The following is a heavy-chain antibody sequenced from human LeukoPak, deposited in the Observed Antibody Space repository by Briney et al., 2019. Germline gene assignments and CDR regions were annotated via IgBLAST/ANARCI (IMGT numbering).Heavy chain of an antibody. D-gene: IGHD3-9*01. CDR3: ARGIRYFDWLFGGGGPGGWFDP. J-gene: IGHJ5*02. CDR2: IYYSGST. Sequence: SETLSLTCTVSGGSISSYYWSWIRQPPGKGLEWIGYIYYSGSTNYNPSLKSRVTISVDTSKNQFSLKLSSVTAADTAVYYCARGIRYFDWLFGGGGPGGWFDPWGQGTLVTVSS. CDR1: GGSISSYY. V-gene: IGHV4-59*01.